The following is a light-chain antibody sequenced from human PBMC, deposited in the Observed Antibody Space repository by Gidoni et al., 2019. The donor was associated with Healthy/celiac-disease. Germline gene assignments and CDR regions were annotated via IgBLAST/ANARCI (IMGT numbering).Light chain of an antibody. CDR2: GAS. Sequence: EIVSTQSPGTLSLSPGERPTLSCRASQSVSSSYLAWYQQKPGQAPRLLIYGASSRATGIPDRFSGSGSGTDFTLTISRLEPEDFAVYYCQQYGSSPRITFGPGTKVDIK. J-gene: IGKJ3*01. V-gene: IGKV3-20*01. CDR1: QSVSSSY. CDR3: QQYGSSPRIT.